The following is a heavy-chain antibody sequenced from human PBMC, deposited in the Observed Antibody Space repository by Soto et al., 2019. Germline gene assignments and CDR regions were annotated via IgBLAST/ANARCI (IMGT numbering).Heavy chain of an antibody. D-gene: IGHD5-12*01. CDR1: GGSISSGDYY. CDR3: ANDENRRGMATIDC. V-gene: IGHV4-30-4*01. Sequence: PSETLSLTCTVSGGSISSGDYYWGWIRQPPGKGLEWIGYIYYSGSTYYNPSLKSRVTISVDTSKNQFSLKLSSVTAADTAVEYCANDENRRGMATIDCWGQGTLVTVSS. CDR2: IYYSGST. J-gene: IGHJ4*02.